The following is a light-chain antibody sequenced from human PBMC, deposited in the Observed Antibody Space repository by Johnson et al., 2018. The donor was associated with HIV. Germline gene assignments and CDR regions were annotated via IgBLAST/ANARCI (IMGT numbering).Light chain of an antibody. J-gene: IGLJ1*01. V-gene: IGLV1-51*02. CDR1: SPNIGNNY. CDR3: GTWDSSLSAGV. CDR2: ENN. Sequence: QAVLTQPPSVSAAPGQKVTISCSGSSPNIGNNYVSWYQQFPGTASKLLIYENNKRPSGIPDRFSGSKSGTSATLGITGLQTGDEADYYCGTWDSSLSAGVFGTGTKVTVL.